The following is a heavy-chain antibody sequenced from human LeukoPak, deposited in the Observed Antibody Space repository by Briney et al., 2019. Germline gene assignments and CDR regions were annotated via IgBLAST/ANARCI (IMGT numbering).Heavy chain of an antibody. V-gene: IGHV3-48*03. J-gene: IGHJ4*02. Sequence: GGSLRLSCEDSGFTFRSYEMNWVRQAPGKGLEWVAYLSSSGSAFSYADSVKGRFTIARENAKNSVYLEMNSLRADDTAVYYCARSARLMKGVVEVTALDDWGQRTLVTVSS. CDR3: ARSARLMKGVVEVTALDD. D-gene: IGHD3-3*01. CDR1: GFTFRSYE. CDR2: LSSSGSAF.